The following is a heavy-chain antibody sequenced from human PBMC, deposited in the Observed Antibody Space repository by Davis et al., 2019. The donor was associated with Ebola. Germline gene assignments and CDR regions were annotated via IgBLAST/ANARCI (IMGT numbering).Heavy chain of an antibody. D-gene: IGHD5-24*01. J-gene: IGHJ3*02. Sequence: KFQGGVTITRDTSASTAYMELSSLRSEDTAVYYCARRWPQPHDAFDIWGQGTMVTVSS. CDR3: ARRWPQPHDAFDI. V-gene: IGHV1-3*01.